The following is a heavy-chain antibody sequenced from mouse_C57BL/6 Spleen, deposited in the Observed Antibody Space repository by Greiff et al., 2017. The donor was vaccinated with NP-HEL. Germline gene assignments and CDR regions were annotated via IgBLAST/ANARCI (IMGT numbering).Heavy chain of an antibody. Sequence: EVQLQQSVAELVRPGASVKLSCTASGFNIKNTYMHWVKQRPEQGLEWIGRIDPANGNTKYAPKFQGKATITADKSSNTAYLQIISLPSEDTAIYYCATSYGSIYFDYWGQGTTLTVSS. CDR2: IDPANGNT. V-gene: IGHV14-3*01. D-gene: IGHD1-1*01. CDR1: GFNIKNTY. CDR3: ATSYGSIYFDY. J-gene: IGHJ2*01.